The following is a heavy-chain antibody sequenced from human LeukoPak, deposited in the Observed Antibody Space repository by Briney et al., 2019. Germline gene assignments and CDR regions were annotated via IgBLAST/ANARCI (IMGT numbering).Heavy chain of an antibody. CDR3: ARHSYSSSWYVDY. CDR2: IYYSGST. V-gene: IGHV4-59*05. J-gene: IGHJ4*02. Sequence: PSETLSLTCTVSGGSLSSYYWSWIRQPPGKGLEWIGSIYYSGSTYYNPSLKSRVTISVDTSKNQFSLKLSPVTAADTAVYYCARHSYSSSWYVDYWGQGTLVTVSS. D-gene: IGHD6-13*01. CDR1: GGSLSSYY.